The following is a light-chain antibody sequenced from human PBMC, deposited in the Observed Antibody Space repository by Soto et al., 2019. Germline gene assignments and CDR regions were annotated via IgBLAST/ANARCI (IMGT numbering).Light chain of an antibody. J-gene: IGKJ1*01. CDR2: DAS. CDR3: QQRSHWPQWT. CDR1: QSVSSY. V-gene: IGKV3-11*01. Sequence: EIVLTQSPATLSLSPGERATLSCRASQSVSSYLAWYQQKPGQAPRLLIYDASNRATGIPARFSGSGSGTDFTLTISSLEPEDFAVYYCQQRSHWPQWTFGQGTKVEI.